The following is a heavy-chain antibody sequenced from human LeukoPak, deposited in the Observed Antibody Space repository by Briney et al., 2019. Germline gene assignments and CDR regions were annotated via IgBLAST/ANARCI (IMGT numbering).Heavy chain of an antibody. Sequence: SETLSLTCTDSGGSISSSSYYWGWIRQPPGKGLEWIGSIYYSGSTYYNPSLKSRVTISVDTSKNQFSLKLSSVTAADTAVYYCARREYYATPDYWGQGTLVTVSS. CDR1: GGSISSSSYY. D-gene: IGHD2-2*01. V-gene: IGHV4-39*01. CDR2: IYYSGST. J-gene: IGHJ4*02. CDR3: ARREYYATPDY.